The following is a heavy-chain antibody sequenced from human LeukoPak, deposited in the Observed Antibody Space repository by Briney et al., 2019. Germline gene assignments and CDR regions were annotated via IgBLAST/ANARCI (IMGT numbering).Heavy chain of an antibody. V-gene: IGHV3-30-3*01. Sequence: GGSLRLSCAASGFTFNMYSIHWVRQGPGKGLEWVAVVSNDGNTEFYADSVKGRFTISRDNSKNTVYLQVNSQRAEDTAVYYCTREITFGVFDVWGQGTVVTVSS. CDR2: VSNDGNTE. CDR1: GFTFNMYS. CDR3: TREITFGVFDV. D-gene: IGHD1-14*01. J-gene: IGHJ3*01.